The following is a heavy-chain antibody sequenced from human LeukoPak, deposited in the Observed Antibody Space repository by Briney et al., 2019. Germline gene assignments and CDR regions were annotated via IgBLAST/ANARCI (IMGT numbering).Heavy chain of an antibody. Sequence: PSETLSLTCAVYGGSFSGYYWSWIRQPPGKGLEWIGEINHSGSTNYNPSLKSRVTISVDTSKNQFSLKLSSVTAADTAVYYCARWTTVTTTNWFDPWGQGTLVTVSS. CDR3: ARWTTVTTTNWFDP. D-gene: IGHD4-17*01. J-gene: IGHJ5*02. CDR2: INHSGST. CDR1: GGSFSGYY. V-gene: IGHV4-34*01.